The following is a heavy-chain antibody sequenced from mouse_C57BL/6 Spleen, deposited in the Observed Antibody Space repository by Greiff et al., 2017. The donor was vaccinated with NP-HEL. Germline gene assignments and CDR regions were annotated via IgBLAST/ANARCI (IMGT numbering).Heavy chain of an antibody. Sequence: VQLQQPGAELVKPGASVKLSCKASGYTFTSYWMHWVKQRPGRGLEWIGRIDPNSGGTKYNEKFKSKATLTVDKPSSTAYMQLSSLTSEDSAVYYCARGSYDGYFLYAMDYWGQGTSVTVSS. CDR2: IDPNSGGT. CDR1: GYTFTSYW. CDR3: ARGSYDGYFLYAMDY. D-gene: IGHD2-3*01. V-gene: IGHV1-72*01. J-gene: IGHJ4*01.